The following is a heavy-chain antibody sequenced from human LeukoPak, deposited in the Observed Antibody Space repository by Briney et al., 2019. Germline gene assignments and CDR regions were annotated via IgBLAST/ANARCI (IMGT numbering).Heavy chain of an antibody. CDR1: GYTLTELS. D-gene: IGHD5-12*01. CDR3: ATVDIVATGN. CDR2: MNPNSGNT. Sequence: VASVKVSCKVSGYTLTELSMHWVRQAPGKGLEWMGWMNPNSGNTGYAQKFQGRVTMTRNTSISTAYMELSSLRSEDTAVYYCATVDIVATGNWGQGTLVTVSS. V-gene: IGHV1-8*01. J-gene: IGHJ4*02.